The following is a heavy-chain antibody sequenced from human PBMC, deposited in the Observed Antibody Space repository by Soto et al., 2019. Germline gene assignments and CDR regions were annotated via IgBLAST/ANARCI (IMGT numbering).Heavy chain of an antibody. CDR1: GGSISSGDYY. CDR2: IYYSGST. V-gene: IGHV4-30-4*01. Sequence: PSETLSLTCTVSGGSISSGDYYWSWIRQPPGKGLEWIGYIYYSGSTYYNPSLKSRVTISVDTSKNQFSLKLSSVTAADTAVYYCARAQGSGCFVSWGQGTLVTVSS. CDR3: ARAQGSGCFVS. D-gene: IGHD3-10*01. J-gene: IGHJ5*01.